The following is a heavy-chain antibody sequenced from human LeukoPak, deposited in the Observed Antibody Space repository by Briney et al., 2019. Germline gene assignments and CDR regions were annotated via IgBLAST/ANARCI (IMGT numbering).Heavy chain of an antibody. CDR2: ISGSGGST. Sequence: PGGSLRLSCAASGFTFSSNAMSWVRQAPGKGLEWVSAISGSGGSTYYADSVKGRFTISRDNSKTTLYLQMNSLRAEDTAVYYCAKDRAGDYYFDYWGQGTLVTVSS. CDR3: AKDRAGDYYFDY. CDR1: GFTFSSNA. J-gene: IGHJ4*02. V-gene: IGHV3-23*01. D-gene: IGHD4-17*01.